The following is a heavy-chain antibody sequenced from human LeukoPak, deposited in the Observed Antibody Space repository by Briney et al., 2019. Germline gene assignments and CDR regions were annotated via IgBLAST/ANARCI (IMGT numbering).Heavy chain of an antibody. Sequence: GGSLRLSCAASGITFSSYGMSWVRQAPGKGLEWVSSISSTGGTTYYADSVKGRFTISRDNSKNTLYLQMNSLRAEDTAIYYCAKGGSYRSQPYFDYWGQGTPVTVSS. CDR3: AKGGSYRSQPYFDY. CDR1: GITFSSYG. V-gene: IGHV3-23*01. D-gene: IGHD3-16*02. CDR2: ISSTGGTT. J-gene: IGHJ4*02.